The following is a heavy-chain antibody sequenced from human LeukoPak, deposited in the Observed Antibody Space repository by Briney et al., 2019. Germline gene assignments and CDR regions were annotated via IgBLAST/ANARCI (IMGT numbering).Heavy chain of an antibody. CDR3: ARDPIYPSPREKFDY. D-gene: IGHD2-2*01. V-gene: IGHV4-4*07. J-gene: IGHJ4*02. Sequence: SETLSLTCTVSGVSISSFYWAWIRQSAGQGLEWIGRISPSGSTNYNPSLRSRVTMSVDTSNNQFSLRLSSVTAADTAVYYCARDPIYPSPREKFDYWGEGTLVTVSS. CDR2: ISPSGST. CDR1: GVSISSFY.